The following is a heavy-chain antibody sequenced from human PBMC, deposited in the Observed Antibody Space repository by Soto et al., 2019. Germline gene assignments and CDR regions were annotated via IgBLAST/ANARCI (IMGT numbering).Heavy chain of an antibody. Sequence: EVQLVESGGGLVQPGGSLRLSCATSGFILGDCAMNWVRQAPGKGLEWVSYISSSSSVIDYADSVKGRFTVSRDNARNSLYLQVNSLRAEDTAVYYCARDLSWGSNWYYYMDVWGKGTTVTVSS. CDR2: ISSSSSVI. V-gene: IGHV3-48*01. J-gene: IGHJ6*03. CDR3: ARDLSWGSNWYYYMDV. CDR1: GFILGDCA. D-gene: IGHD7-27*01.